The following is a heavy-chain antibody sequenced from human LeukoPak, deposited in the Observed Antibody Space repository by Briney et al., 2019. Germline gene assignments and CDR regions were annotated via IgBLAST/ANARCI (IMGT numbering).Heavy chain of an antibody. CDR3: AREGLSKYAMDY. CDR1: GYTFTGYY. J-gene: IGHJ4*02. Sequence: GTPVKVSCKASGYTFTGYYMHWVRQAPGQGLEWMGWFNPNSGVTNYAQKFQGKVTMTRDTSTSTAYMELSRLRFDDTAVYYCAREGLSKYAMDYWGQGTLVTVST. CDR2: FNPNSGVT. V-gene: IGHV1-2*02. D-gene: IGHD2-8*01.